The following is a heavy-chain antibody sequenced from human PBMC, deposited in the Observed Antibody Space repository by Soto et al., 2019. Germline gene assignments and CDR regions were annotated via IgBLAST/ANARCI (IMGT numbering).Heavy chain of an antibody. V-gene: IGHV3-30-3*01. CDR3: ARGAVYYCSTSWDIVLMVLSSGYFDY. D-gene: IGHD2-8*01. Sequence: WGSLRLSCAASGFTSSSYAMHWVRQAPGKGLEWVSVISYDGSNKYYADSVKGRFTISRDNSKNTLYLQMNSLRAEDTAVYYCARGAVYYCSTSWDIVLMVLSSGYFDYWGQGTLVTVSS. J-gene: IGHJ4*02. CDR1: GFTSSSYA. CDR2: ISYDGSNK.